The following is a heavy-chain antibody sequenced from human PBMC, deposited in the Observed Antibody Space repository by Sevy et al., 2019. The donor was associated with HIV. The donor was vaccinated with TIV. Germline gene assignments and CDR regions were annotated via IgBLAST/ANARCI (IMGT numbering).Heavy chain of an antibody. J-gene: IGHJ4*02. CDR2: IIPMFGTA. D-gene: IGHD3-10*01. V-gene: IGHV1-69*13. CDR3: VRGPNGSYLLYYFDN. CDR1: GGTFSSYA. Sequence: ASVKVSCKASGGTFSSYAISWVRQAPRQGLEWLGGIIPMFGTANYAQKFQGRVIITADESTSTVYMELSSLKSGDTAVYYCVRGPNGSYLLYYFDNWGQGTLVTVSS.